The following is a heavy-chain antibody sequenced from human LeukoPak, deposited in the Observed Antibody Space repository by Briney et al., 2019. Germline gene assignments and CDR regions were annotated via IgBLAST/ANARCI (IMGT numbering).Heavy chain of an antibody. CDR3: ARARYCSGGSCYLPGAFDI. J-gene: IGHJ3*02. Sequence: GGSLRLSCAASGFTFSSYAMSWVRQAPGKGLEWVSVIYSGGSTYYADSVKGRFTISRDNSKNTLYLQMNSLRAGDTAVYYCARARYCSGGSCYLPGAFDIWGQGTMVTVSS. V-gene: IGHV3-66*01. CDR2: IYSGGST. D-gene: IGHD2-15*01. CDR1: GFTFSSYA.